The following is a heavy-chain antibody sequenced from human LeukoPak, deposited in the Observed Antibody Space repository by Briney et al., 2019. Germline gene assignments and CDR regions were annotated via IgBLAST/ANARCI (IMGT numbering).Heavy chain of an antibody. V-gene: IGHV4-34*01. CDR3: ARGADCSGGSCELDY. J-gene: IGHJ4*02. CDR1: GGSFSGYY. CDR2: INHSGST. D-gene: IGHD2-15*01. Sequence: SETLSLTCAVYGGSFSGYYWSWIRQPLGKGLEWIGEINHSGSTNYNPSLKSRVTISVDTSKNQFSLKLSSVTAADTAVYYCARGADCSGGSCELDYWGQGTLVTVSS.